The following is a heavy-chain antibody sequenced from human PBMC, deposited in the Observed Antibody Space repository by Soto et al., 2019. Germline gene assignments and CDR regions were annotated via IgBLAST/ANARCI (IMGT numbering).Heavy chain of an antibody. Sequence: EVQLVESGGGVARPGGSLRLSCAASGFTFDDYGMSWVRQAPGKGLEWVSGLNWNGGTIGYADSVKGRFTISRDNAKNSLYLQMNSLRAEDTALYFCARGFRGSYYGMDVWGQGTTVTVSS. V-gene: IGHV3-20*04. CDR2: LNWNGGTI. CDR1: GFTFDDYG. CDR3: ARGFRGSYYGMDV. J-gene: IGHJ6*02. D-gene: IGHD1-26*01.